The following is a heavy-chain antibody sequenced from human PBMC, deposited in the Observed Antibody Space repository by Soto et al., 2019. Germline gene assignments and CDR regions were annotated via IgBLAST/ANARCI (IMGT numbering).Heavy chain of an antibody. V-gene: IGHV1-3*01. CDR2: INAGNGNT. J-gene: IGHJ5*02. CDR1: GYTFTSYA. CDR3: AIDLRLLWFGDRAHNWFDP. D-gene: IGHD3-10*01. Sequence: GASVKVSGKASGYTFTSYAMHWVRQAPGQRLEWMGWINAGNGNTKYSQKFQGRVTITRDTSASTAYMELSSLRSEDTAVYYCAIDLRLLWFGDRAHNWFDPWGQGTLVTVSS.